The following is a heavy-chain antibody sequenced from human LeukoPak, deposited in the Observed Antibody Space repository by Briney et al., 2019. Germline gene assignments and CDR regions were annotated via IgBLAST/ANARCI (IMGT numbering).Heavy chain of an antibody. V-gene: IGHV4-39*01. CDR1: GGSISSGNYY. Sequence: PSETLSLTCTVSGGSISSGNYYWGWIRQPPGKGLEWIGSVYYSGYTYYNPSLKSRVTISVDTSKNQFSLKLSSLTAADTTIYYCARHDLTTRHWFDPWGQGTLVTVSS. J-gene: IGHJ5*02. CDR3: ARHDLTTRHWFDP. D-gene: IGHD1-1*01. CDR2: VYYSGYT.